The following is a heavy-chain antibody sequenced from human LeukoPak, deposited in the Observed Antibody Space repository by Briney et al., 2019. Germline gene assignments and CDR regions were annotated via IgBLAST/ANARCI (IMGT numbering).Heavy chain of an antibody. V-gene: IGHV4-59*01. CDR2: IYYSGST. J-gene: IGHJ5*02. CDR3: ASLGTYNWFDP. CDR1: GGSLSSYY. Sequence: PSETLSLTCTVSGGSLSSYYWSWIPQPPGKGLEWIGYIYYSGSTNYNPSLKSRVTISVDTSKNQFSLKLSSVTAADTAVYYCASLGTYNWFDPWGQGTLVTVSS. D-gene: IGHD3/OR15-3a*01.